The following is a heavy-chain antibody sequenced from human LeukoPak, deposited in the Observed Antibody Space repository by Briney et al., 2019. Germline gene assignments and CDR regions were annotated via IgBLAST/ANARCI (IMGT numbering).Heavy chain of an antibody. CDR3: ARDLSGYNYFDY. Sequence: GGSLRLSCAASGFTFSAFPMSWIRQAPGKGLEWVSYISSSGNTIYYADSVKGRFTISRDNTKNSLSLQMNSLRAEDTAVYYCARDLSGYNYFDYWGRGTLVTVSS. CDR1: GFTFSAFP. V-gene: IGHV3-11*04. J-gene: IGHJ4*02. CDR2: ISSSGNTI. D-gene: IGHD5-18*01.